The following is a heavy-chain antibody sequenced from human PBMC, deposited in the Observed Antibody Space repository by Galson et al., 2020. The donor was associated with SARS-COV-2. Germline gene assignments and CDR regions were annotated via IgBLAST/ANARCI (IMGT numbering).Heavy chain of an antibody. CDR2: ISYDGSNK. J-gene: IGHJ6*02. CDR3: ARDAYVYYDSSGYYYPSYYYYYYGMDV. Sequence: SCAASGFTFSSYAMHWVRQAPGKGLEWVAVISYDGSNKYYADSVKGRFTISRDNSKNTLYLQMNSLRAEDTAVYYCARDAYVYYDSSGYYYPSYYYYYYGMDVWGQGTTVTVSS. V-gene: IGHV3-30*04. CDR1: GFTFSSYA. D-gene: IGHD3-22*01.